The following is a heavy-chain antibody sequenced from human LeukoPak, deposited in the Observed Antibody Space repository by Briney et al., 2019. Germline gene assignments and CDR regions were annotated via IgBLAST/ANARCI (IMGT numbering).Heavy chain of an antibody. D-gene: IGHD6-19*01. CDR1: GFTFSSYA. Sequence: GGSLRLSCAASGFTFSSYAMSWVRQAPGKGLEWVSAISGSGGSTYYADSVKGRFTISRDNSKNTLYLQMNSLRAEDTAVYYCARDHRSSGWYVGFDYWGQGTLVTVSS. CDR3: ARDHRSSGWYVGFDY. V-gene: IGHV3-23*01. J-gene: IGHJ4*02. CDR2: ISGSGGST.